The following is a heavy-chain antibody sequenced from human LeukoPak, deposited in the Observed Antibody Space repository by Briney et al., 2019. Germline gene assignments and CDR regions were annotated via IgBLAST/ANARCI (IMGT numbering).Heavy chain of an antibody. J-gene: IGHJ4*02. D-gene: IGHD6-19*01. Sequence: GGSLRLSCAASGFTFSRYWMHWVRQAPGKGLVWVSRISPDGSRTTYADSVKGRFTISRDNAKNTVYLQMNSLRAEDTAVYYCARAPYSSGWSDYWGQGTLVTVSS. V-gene: IGHV3-74*01. CDR2: ISPDGSRT. CDR3: ARAPYSSGWSDY. CDR1: GFTFSRYW.